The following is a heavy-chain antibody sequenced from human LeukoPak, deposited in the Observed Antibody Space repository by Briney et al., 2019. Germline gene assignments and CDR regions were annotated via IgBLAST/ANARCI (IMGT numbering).Heavy chain of an antibody. V-gene: IGHV3-43*02. CDR2: ISGDGGNA. CDR3: TRSILLWFGESTGFDY. CDR1: GFTFDDYA. Sequence: GGSLRLSCAASGFTFDDYAMHWVRQAPGKGLEWVSIISGDGGNAYYADSVKGRFTISRDNSQNSLYLRMNSLRTEDTDLYYCTRSILLWFGESTGFDYWGQGTLVTVSS. D-gene: IGHD3-10*01. J-gene: IGHJ4*02.